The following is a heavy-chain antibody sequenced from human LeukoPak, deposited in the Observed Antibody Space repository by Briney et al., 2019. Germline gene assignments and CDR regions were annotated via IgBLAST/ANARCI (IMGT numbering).Heavy chain of an antibody. CDR2: IYYSGST. Sequence: SETLSLTCTVSGGSISSSSYYWGWIRQPPGKGLEWIGSIYYSGSTYYNPSLKSRVTISVDTSKNQFSLKLSSVTAADTAMYYCTRANGYGLIDYWGQGTLVTVSS. J-gene: IGHJ4*02. V-gene: IGHV4-39*07. CDR1: GGSISSSSYY. CDR3: TRANGYGLIDY. D-gene: IGHD3-10*01.